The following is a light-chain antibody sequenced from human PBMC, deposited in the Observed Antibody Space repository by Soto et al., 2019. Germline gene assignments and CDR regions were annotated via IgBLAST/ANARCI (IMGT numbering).Light chain of an antibody. CDR3: QKYNNAPRT. V-gene: IGKV1-27*01. Sequence: DIQMTQSPSSLSASVGDTVTITCRASQGISNYLAWYQQKPGQVPNLLIYAASNLQSGVPSRFSGSGSGTDFTLTISSLRPEDVATYYCQKYNNAPRTFGQGTKVEI. J-gene: IGKJ1*01. CDR2: AAS. CDR1: QGISNY.